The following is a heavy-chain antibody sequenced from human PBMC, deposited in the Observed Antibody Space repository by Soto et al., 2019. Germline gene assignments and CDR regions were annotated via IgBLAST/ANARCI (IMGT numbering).Heavy chain of an antibody. Sequence: QVQLVESGGGVVQPGRSLRLSCAASGFTFSSYGMHWVRQAPGKGLEWVAVISYDGSNKYYADSVKGRFTISRDNSKNTLYLEMSSLRAEDTAVYYCAKVLYGDSKGWWYFDLWGRGTLVTVSS. D-gene: IGHD4-17*01. CDR2: ISYDGSNK. CDR3: AKVLYGDSKGWWYFDL. J-gene: IGHJ2*01. V-gene: IGHV3-30*18. CDR1: GFTFSSYG.